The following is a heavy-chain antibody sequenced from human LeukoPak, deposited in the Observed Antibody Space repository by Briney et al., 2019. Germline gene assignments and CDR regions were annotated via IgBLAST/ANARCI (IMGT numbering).Heavy chain of an antibody. V-gene: IGHV3-53*01. J-gene: IGHJ4*02. Sequence: GGSLRLSCAASGFTVITNDMTWVRQAPGKGLEWVSVLYSDGNTKYADSVQGRFTISRDNSRNTLYLEMNSLSPNDTAVYYCARGVEPLAANTLAYWGQGTLVTVSS. CDR2: LYSDGNT. CDR1: GFTVITND. D-gene: IGHD1-14*01. CDR3: ARGVEPLAANTLAY.